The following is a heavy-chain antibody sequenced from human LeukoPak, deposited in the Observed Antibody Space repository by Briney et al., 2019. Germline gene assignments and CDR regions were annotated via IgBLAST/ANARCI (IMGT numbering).Heavy chain of an antibody. J-gene: IGHJ5*02. CDR3: AREGITMVRGGGVSWFDP. CDR2: ISSSSSYI. Sequence: GGSLRLSCAASGFTFSSYSMNWVRQAPGKGLEWVSPISSSSSYIYYADSVKGRFTISRDNAKNSLYLQMNSLRAEDTAVYYCAREGITMVRGGGVSWFDPWGQGTLVTVSS. V-gene: IGHV3-21*01. CDR1: GFTFSSYS. D-gene: IGHD3-10*01.